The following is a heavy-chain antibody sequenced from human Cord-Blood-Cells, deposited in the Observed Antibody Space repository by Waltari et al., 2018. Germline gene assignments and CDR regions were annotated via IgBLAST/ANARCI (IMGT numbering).Heavy chain of an antibody. Sequence: QLQLQESGPGLVKPSETLSLTCTVSGGSISSSSYYWGWIRQPPGKGLEWIGSIYYSGSTYYNPSLKSQVTISVDTSKNQFSLKLSSVTAADTAVYYCASITSAAGLWYFDLWGRGTLVTVSS. D-gene: IGHD6-13*01. J-gene: IGHJ2*01. CDR2: IYYSGST. V-gene: IGHV4-39*01. CDR3: ASITSAAGLWYFDL. CDR1: GGSISSSSYY.